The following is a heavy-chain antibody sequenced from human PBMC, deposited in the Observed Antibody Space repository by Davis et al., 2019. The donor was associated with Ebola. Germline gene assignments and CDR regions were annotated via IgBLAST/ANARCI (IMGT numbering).Heavy chain of an antibody. J-gene: IGHJ3*02. Sequence: GASLNISCTASGYSFTSYWIGWVRPLPGKGLECMGIIYPGDSDTRYSPSFQGQVTISADKSISTAYLQWSSLKASDTAMYYCARPRQWLVSEAFDIWGQGTMVTVSS. CDR3: ARPRQWLVSEAFDI. CDR1: GYSFTSYW. CDR2: IYPGDSDT. V-gene: IGHV5-51*01. D-gene: IGHD6-19*01.